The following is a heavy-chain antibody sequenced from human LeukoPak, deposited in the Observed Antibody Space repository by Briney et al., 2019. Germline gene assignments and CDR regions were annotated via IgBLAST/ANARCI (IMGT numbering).Heavy chain of an antibody. CDR3: ARSYSGRLRLVACDI. V-gene: IGHV3-21*01. CDR1: GFTLTSYS. Sequence: GGALRHSRAASGFTLTSYSMNWVRQAPGKRLEWVSSIRSCRSYIYYAVSVKGGFTICRDNAKNSLYLQMHSLRVEDMAVYDCARSYSGRLRLVACDIWGQGTMVTVSS. CDR2: IRSCRSYI. J-gene: IGHJ3*02. D-gene: IGHD1-26*01.